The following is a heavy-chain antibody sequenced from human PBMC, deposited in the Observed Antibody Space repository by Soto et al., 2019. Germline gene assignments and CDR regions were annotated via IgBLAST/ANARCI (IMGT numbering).Heavy chain of an antibody. CDR3: ARGIAVAGRLSWFDP. D-gene: IGHD6-19*01. CDR2: IGTAGDT. J-gene: IGHJ5*02. V-gene: IGHV3-13*01. Sequence: GGSLRLSCACSRFTFSVYDMHWVSQAQGKGLEWVSAIGTAGDTYYPGSVKGRFTISRGNAKNSFFLQMNSLRAEDTAVYYCARGIAVAGRLSWFDPWGQGTLVTVSS. CDR1: RFTFSVYD.